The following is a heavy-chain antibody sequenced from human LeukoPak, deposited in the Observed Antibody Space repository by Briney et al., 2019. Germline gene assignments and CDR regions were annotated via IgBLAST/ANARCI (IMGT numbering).Heavy chain of an antibody. J-gene: IGHJ4*02. CDR3: ARGKQQLAKGDDY. CDR2: INHSGST. V-gene: IGHV4-30-2*01. D-gene: IGHD6-13*01. CDR1: GGSISSGGYY. Sequence: PSQTLSLTCAVSGGSISSGGYYWSWIRQPPGKGLEWIGEINHSGSTNYNPSLKSRVTISVDTSKNQFSLKLSSVTAADTAVYYCARGKQQLAKGDDYWGQGTLVTVSS.